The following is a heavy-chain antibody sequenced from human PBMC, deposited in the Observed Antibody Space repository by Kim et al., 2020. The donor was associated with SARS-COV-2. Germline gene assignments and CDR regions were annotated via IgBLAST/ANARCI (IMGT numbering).Heavy chain of an antibody. V-gene: IGHV4-34*01. CDR3: ARERHNNARYFDY. Sequence: SETLSLTCAVYGGSFSGYYWSWIRQPPGKGLEWIGEINHSGSTNYNPSLKSRVTISVDTSKNQFSLKLSSVTAADTAVYYCARERHNNARYFDYCGQGTLVTVSS. D-gene: IGHD1-20*01. J-gene: IGHJ4*02. CDR2: INHSGST. CDR1: GGSFSGYY.